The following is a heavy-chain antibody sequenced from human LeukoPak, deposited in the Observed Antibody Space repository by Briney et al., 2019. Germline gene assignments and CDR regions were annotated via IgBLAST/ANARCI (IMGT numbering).Heavy chain of an antibody. CDR3: AASAGYSGYARQTFDY. Sequence: ASVRVSCKASGYAFTGCYMHWVRQAPGQVLEWMGWINPNSGGTNYAQKFQGRVTMTRDTSISTAYMELSRLRSDDTAVYYCAASAGYSGYARQTFDYWGQGTLVPVSS. J-gene: IGHJ4*02. V-gene: IGHV1-2*02. CDR1: GYAFTGCY. CDR2: INPNSGGT. D-gene: IGHD5-12*01.